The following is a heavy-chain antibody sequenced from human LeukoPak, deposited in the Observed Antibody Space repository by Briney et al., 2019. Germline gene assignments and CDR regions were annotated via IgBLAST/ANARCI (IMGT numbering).Heavy chain of an antibody. V-gene: IGHV1-2*02. CDR2: INPNSGGT. D-gene: IGHD1-14*01. J-gene: IGHJ3*02. CDR3: ARDGAITGIDLQSGDI. Sequence: GASVKVSCKASGYTFTGYYLHWVRQAPGQGLEWMGWINPNSGGTNYAQKFQGRVTMTRDTSISTAYMELNRVRSDDTAVYYCARDGAITGIDLQSGDIWGQGTMVTVSS. CDR1: GYTFTGYY.